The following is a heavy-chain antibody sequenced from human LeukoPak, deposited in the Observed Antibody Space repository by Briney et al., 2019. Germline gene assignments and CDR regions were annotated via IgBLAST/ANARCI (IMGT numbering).Heavy chain of an antibody. D-gene: IGHD3/OR15-3a*01. CDR3: GRQAVKIFGQQSAPLDY. J-gene: IGHJ4*02. CDR1: GGSITSSSYY. CDR2: IYYSGST. V-gene: IGHV4-39*01. Sequence: KPSETLSLTCTVSGGSITSSSYYWGWIRQPPGKGLEWIGTIYYSGSTYYNPSIKSRATISIDTSKNQYSLRLSSVTAANTAVYYCGRQAVKIFGQQSAPLDYWGQGTLVTVSS.